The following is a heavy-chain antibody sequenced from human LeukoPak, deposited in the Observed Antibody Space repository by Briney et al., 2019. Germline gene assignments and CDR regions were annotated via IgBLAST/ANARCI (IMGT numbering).Heavy chain of an antibody. CDR1: GGSISSGGYS. J-gene: IGHJ6*02. CDR3: ARAPRAYCSGGSCYVDV. D-gene: IGHD2-15*01. CDR2: IYHSGST. V-gene: IGHV4-30-2*01. Sequence: SQTLSLTCAVSGGSISSGGYSWSRIRQPPGKGLEWIGYIYHSGSTYYNPSLKSRVTISVDRSKNQFSLKLSSVTAADTAVYYCARAPRAYCSGGSCYVDVWGQGTTVTVSS.